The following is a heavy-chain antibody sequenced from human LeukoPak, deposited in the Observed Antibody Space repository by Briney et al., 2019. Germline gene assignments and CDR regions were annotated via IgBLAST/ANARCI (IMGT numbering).Heavy chain of an antibody. CDR2: IYYSGST. CDR1: GGSISSSSYY. V-gene: IGHV4-39*01. D-gene: IGHD3-10*01. J-gene: IGHJ4*02. CDR3: ARGPTMVRGEFDY. Sequence: SETLSLTCTVSGGSISSSSYYWGWIRQPPGKGLEWIGSIYYSGSTYYNPSLKSRVTISVDTSKNQFSLKLSSVTAADTAVYYCARGPTMVRGEFDYWGQGTLVTVSS.